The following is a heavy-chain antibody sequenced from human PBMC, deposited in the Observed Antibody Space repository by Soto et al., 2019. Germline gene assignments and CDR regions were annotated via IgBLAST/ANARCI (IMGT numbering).Heavy chain of an antibody. CDR2: MNPNTGNT. D-gene: IGHD2-2*01. CDR1: GYTFTSSD. Sequence: QVQLVQSGAEVKKPGASVRVSCKASGYTFTSSDVYWVRQATGQGLELMGWMNPNTGNTGYAQKFQGRVSMTTDTSTTTAYMELRSLRSDDTAVYYCARVVPGAEAWFGPWGQGTLVTVSS. V-gene: IGHV1-8*01. J-gene: IGHJ5*02. CDR3: ARVVPGAEAWFGP.